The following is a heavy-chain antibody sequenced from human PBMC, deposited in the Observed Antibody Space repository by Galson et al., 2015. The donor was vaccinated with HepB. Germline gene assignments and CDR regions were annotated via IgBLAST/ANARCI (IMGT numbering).Heavy chain of an antibody. V-gene: IGHV4-30-4*07. CDR2: IYYSGST. CDR1: GGSISSGGYS. CDR3: ARDVGGLRAWFDP. D-gene: IGHD3-16*01. Sequence: GGSISSGGYSWSWIRQPPGKGLEWIGYIYYSGSTYYNPSLKSRVTISVDTSKNQFSLKLSSVTAADTAVYYCARDVGGLRAWFDPWGQGTLVTVSS. J-gene: IGHJ5*02.